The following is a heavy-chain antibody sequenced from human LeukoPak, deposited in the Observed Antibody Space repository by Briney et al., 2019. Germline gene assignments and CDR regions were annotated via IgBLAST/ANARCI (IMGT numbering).Heavy chain of an antibody. Sequence: GGSLRLSCGASGFKFDDYAMHWVRQVPGKGLEWMGIIIYNSAVTDYADSVKGRFTVPRVNAMNTLYLEMNSLRPEATAFYYCAKVRGTYTSGFFFDHWGRGTLVTASS. CDR1: GFKFDDYA. D-gene: IGHD6-25*01. V-gene: IGHV3-9*01. CDR3: AKVRGTYTSGFFFDH. J-gene: IGHJ4*02. CDR2: IIYNSAVT.